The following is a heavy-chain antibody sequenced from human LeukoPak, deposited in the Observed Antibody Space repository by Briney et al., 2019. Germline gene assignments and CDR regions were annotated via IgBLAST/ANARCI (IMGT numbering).Heavy chain of an antibody. Sequence: PGGSLRLSCAASGFTFSSYAMHWVRQAPGKGLEWVAVTSYDGINKNYADSVEGPFTISRDNSKNTLYLQTNSLRAEETAVYYCARDAWEQRLVDYFDYWGQGTLVTVSS. CDR1: GFTFSSYA. CDR3: ARDAWEQRLVDYFDY. CDR2: TSYDGINK. D-gene: IGHD6-13*01. V-gene: IGHV3-30*04. J-gene: IGHJ4*02.